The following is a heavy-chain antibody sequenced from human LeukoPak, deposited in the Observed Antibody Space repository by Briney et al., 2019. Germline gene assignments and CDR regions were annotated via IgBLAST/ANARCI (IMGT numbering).Heavy chain of an antibody. CDR1: GGSISSYY. V-gene: IGHV4-59*01. CDR3: ARMRSALMTTVTYFDY. D-gene: IGHD4-17*01. Sequence: PSETLSLTCTVSGGSISSYYWSWIRQPPGKGLEWIGYIYYSGNTNYNPSLKSRVTISVDTSKNQFSLKLSSVTAADTAVYYCARMRSALMTTVTYFDYWGQGTLVTVSS. CDR2: IYYSGNT. J-gene: IGHJ4*02.